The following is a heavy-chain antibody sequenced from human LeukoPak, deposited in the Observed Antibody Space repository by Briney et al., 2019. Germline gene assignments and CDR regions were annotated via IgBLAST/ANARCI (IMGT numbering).Heavy chain of an antibody. CDR3: ARPYYYDSRIDP. J-gene: IGHJ5*02. V-gene: IGHV4-30-4*01. CDR1: GGSISSGGYY. CDR2: MYYSGST. Sequence: PSQTLSLTCTVSGGSISSGGYYWSWIRQPPGKGLEWIAYMYYSGSTYYNPSLKSRVTMSADTSKNQLSLKLSPVTAADTAVYYCARPYYYDSRIDPWGQGILVTVSS. D-gene: IGHD3-22*01.